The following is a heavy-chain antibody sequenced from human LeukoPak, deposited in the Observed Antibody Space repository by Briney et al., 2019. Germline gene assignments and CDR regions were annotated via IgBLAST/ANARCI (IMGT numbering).Heavy chain of an antibody. CDR3: ARDLAVAGTAFDY. CDR1: GCTFSSYG. D-gene: IGHD6-19*01. CDR2: IWYDGSNK. J-gene: IGHJ4*02. V-gene: IGHV3-33*01. Sequence: GGSLRLSCAASGCTFSSYGMHWVRQAPGKGLEWVAVIWYDGSNKYYADSVKGRFTISRDNSKNTLYLQMNSLRAEDTAVYYCARDLAVAGTAFDYWGQGTLVTVSS.